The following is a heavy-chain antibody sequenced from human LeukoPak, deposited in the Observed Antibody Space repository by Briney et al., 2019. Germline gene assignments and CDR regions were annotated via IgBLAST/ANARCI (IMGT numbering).Heavy chain of an antibody. CDR3: ARYRVGLYYGMDV. V-gene: IGHV4-59*01. CDR1: GGSISGWY. J-gene: IGHJ6*02. Sequence: SETLSLTCIVSGGSISGWYWSWIRQPPGKGLEWIGYIYHSGSTNYNPSLKSRVTISVDPSKNQFSLKLSSVTAADTAVYYCARYRVGLYYGMDVWGQGTTVTVSS. D-gene: IGHD1-26*01. CDR2: IYHSGST.